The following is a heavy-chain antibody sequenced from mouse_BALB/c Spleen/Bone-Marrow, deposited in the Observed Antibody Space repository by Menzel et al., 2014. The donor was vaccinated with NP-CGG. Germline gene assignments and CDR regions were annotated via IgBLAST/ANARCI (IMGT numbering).Heavy chain of an antibody. CDR1: GYSLTSYY. Sequence: QVQLQQSGPELVKPGASVKISCKASGYSLTSYYIHWVKQRPGQGLEWIGWIFPRNGSIKYNEKFKGKATLTADTSSSTAYMQLSSLTSEDSAVYFCARRDYYGSTYGFDYWGQGTTLTVSS. D-gene: IGHD1-1*01. CDR2: IFPRNGSI. V-gene: IGHV1-66*01. CDR3: ARRDYYGSTYGFDY. J-gene: IGHJ2*01.